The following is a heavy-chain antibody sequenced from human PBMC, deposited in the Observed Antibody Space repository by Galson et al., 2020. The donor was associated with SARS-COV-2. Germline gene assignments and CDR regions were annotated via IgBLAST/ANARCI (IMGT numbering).Heavy chain of an antibody. CDR3: ATAPTVTPPSWFDP. CDR2: FDPEDGET. D-gene: IGHD4-17*01. J-gene: IGHJ5*02. Sequence: GESLKISCKVSGYTLTELSMHWVRQAPGKGLEWMGGFDPEDGETIYAQKFQGRVTMTEDTSTDTAYMELSSLRSEDTAVYYCATAPTVTPPSWFDPWGQGTLVTVSA. V-gene: IGHV1-24*01. CDR1: GYTLTELS.